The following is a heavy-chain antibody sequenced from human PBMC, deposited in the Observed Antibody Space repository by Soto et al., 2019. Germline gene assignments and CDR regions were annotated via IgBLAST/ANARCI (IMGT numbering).Heavy chain of an antibody. V-gene: IGHV3-7*03. CDR2: ANPDGSEQ. CDR3: VRDASRFSEY. D-gene: IGHD3-3*01. J-gene: IGHJ4*02. Sequence: GGSLSLSCAASGFRFSNYWVGWVRQAPGKGLEWVGNANPDGSEQYYVDSVRGRFTISRDNAKNSLYLQMSSLRAEDSAVYFCVRDASRFSEYWGQGTVVTVSS. CDR1: GFRFSNYW.